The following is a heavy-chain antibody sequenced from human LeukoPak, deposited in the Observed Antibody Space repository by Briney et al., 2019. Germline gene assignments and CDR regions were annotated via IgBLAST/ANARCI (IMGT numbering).Heavy chain of an antibody. CDR2: INTNTRNP. D-gene: IGHD6-13*01. CDR1: GGTFSSYA. CDR3: ARGDTGPTYNSNWYETDY. Sequence: GASVKVSCKASGGTFSSYAISWVRQAPGQGLEWMGWINTNTRNPTYAQGFTGRFVFSLDTSVSTAYLQISSLKAEDTAVYYCARGDTGPTYNSNWYETDYWGQGTLVTVSS. V-gene: IGHV7-4-1*02. J-gene: IGHJ4*02.